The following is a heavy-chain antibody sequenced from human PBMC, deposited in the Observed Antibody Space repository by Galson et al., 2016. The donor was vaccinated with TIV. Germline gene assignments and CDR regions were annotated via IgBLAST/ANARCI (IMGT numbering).Heavy chain of an antibody. Sequence: SVKVSCKATGYSFSSYGVSWVRQAPGQGFEWMGWISGYIETTYYARKFQGRVTMTKDTSTSTAYLEMKRLTSDDTAVYYCARHPTSSRRASSHYFYIGMDVWGQGTTVIVS. D-gene: IGHD2/OR15-2a*01. CDR2: ISGYIETT. CDR1: GYSFSSYG. CDR3: ARHPTSSRRASSHYFYIGMDV. J-gene: IGHJ6*02. V-gene: IGHV1-18*01.